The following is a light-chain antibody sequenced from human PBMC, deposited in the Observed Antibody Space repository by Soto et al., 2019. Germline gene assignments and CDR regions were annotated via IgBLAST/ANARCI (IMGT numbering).Light chain of an antibody. Sequence: EIVMTQSPASLSVSPGERATLSCRASQSVRNNLDGYHQKPGQAPRLLIYGASTRATAIPARFSGSGSGTEFTLTISSLQSEDFAVYYCQQYESWPRTFGQGTKVEIK. CDR1: QSVRNN. J-gene: IGKJ1*01. CDR2: GAS. V-gene: IGKV3D-15*01. CDR3: QQYESWPRT.